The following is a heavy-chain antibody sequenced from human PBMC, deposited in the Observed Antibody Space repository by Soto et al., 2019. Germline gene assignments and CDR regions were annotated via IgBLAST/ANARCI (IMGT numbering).Heavy chain of an antibody. Sequence: SETLSLTCTVSGGSISSGGYYWSWIRQHPGKGLEWIGYIYYSGSTYYNPSLKSRVTISVDTSKNQFSLKLSSVTAADTAVYYCARDPGVVSDAFDIWGQGTMVTVSS. D-gene: IGHD3-22*01. V-gene: IGHV4-31*03. CDR1: GGSISSGGYY. J-gene: IGHJ3*02. CDR2: IYYSGST. CDR3: ARDPGVVSDAFDI.